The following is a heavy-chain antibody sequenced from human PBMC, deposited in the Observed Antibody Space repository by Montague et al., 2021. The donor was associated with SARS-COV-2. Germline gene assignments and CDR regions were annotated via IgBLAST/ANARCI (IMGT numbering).Heavy chain of an antibody. D-gene: IGHD1-1*01. Sequence: SETLSLTCTVSGGSISSYYWSWIRQPAGKGLEWIGRIYTSGSTNYNPSLKSRVTMSVDTSKNQFSLKLRSVTAADTAVYFCARDGLERQWWMLGWFVPWGQGTLVTVSS. J-gene: IGHJ5*02. CDR3: ARDGLERQWWMLGWFVP. CDR1: GGSISSYY. CDR2: IYTSGST. V-gene: IGHV4-4*07.